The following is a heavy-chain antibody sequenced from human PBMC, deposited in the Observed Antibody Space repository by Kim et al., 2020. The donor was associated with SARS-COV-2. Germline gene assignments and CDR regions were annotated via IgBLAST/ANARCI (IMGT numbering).Heavy chain of an antibody. CDR3: ATSPPYYDILTGYSPRGAYFDY. CDR1: GGSFSGYY. V-gene: IGHV4-34*01. Sequence: SETLSLTCAVYGGSFSGYYWSWIRQPPGKGLEWIGEINHSGSTNYNPSLKSRVTISVDTSKNQFSLKLSSVTAADTAVYYCATSPPYYDILTGYSPRGAYFDYWGQGTLVTVSS. CDR2: INHSGST. D-gene: IGHD3-9*01. J-gene: IGHJ4*02.